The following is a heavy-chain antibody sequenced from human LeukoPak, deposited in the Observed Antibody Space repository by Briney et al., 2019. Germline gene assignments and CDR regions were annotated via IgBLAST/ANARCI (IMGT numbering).Heavy chain of an antibody. J-gene: IGHJ2*01. CDR1: GYTFTSYG. D-gene: IGHD4-17*01. CDR2: ISAYNGNT. CDR3: ARSAVTTPHWYFDL. V-gene: IGHV1-18*01. Sequence: ASVKVSCKAPGYTFTSYGISWVRQAPGQGLEWMGWISAYNGNTNYAQKLQGRVTMTTDTSTSTAYMELRSLRSDDTAVYYCARSAVTTPHWYFDLWGRGTLVTVSS.